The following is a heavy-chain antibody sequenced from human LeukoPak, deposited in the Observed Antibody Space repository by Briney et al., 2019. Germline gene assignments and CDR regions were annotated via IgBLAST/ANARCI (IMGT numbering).Heavy chain of an antibody. D-gene: IGHD1-26*01. Sequence: PGGSLRLSCAASGFTFSSYAMHWVRQAPGKGLEWVSYISSSSSTIYYADSVKGRFTISRDNAKNSLYLQMNSLRAEDTAVYYCARWELLGEFDYWGQGTLVTVSS. CDR3: ARWELLGEFDY. J-gene: IGHJ4*02. CDR2: ISSSSSTI. V-gene: IGHV3-48*04. CDR1: GFTFSSYA.